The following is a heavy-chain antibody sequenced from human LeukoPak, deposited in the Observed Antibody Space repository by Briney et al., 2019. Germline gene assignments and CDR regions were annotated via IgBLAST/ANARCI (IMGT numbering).Heavy chain of an antibody. J-gene: IGHJ5*02. V-gene: IGHV3-23*01. CDR2: ISNGKT. CDR1: GFPFSSHA. D-gene: IGHD2-21*02. Sequence: GGSLRLSCAASGFPFSSHAMSWVRQPPGTGLEWVSAISNGKTYYADSVRGRFTISRDDSKNTVYLQMNSLRDEDTALYYCVREAGYCASVCLKSNWFDPWGQGTLVTVSS. CDR3: VREAGYCASVCLKSNWFDP.